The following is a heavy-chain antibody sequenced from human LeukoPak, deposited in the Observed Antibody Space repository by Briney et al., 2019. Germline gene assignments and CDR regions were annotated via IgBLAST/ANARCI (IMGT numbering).Heavy chain of an antibody. CDR1: GFTVSSNY. Sequence: GGSLRLSCAASGFTVSSNYMSWVRQAPGKGLEWVSVIYSGGSTYYADSVKGRFTISRDSSKNTLYLQMNSLRAEDTAVYYCARVEDVIAAADYWGQGTLVTVSS. CDR3: ARVEDVIAAADY. J-gene: IGHJ4*02. D-gene: IGHD6-13*01. V-gene: IGHV3-66*01. CDR2: IYSGGST.